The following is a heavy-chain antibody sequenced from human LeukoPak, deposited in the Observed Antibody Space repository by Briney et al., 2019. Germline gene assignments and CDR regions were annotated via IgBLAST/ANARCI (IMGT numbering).Heavy chain of an antibody. D-gene: IGHD6-6*01. CDR2: ISGSGGST. J-gene: IGHJ4*02. V-gene: IGHV3-23*01. CDR1: GFTFSSYG. CDR3: AREYSSFRCFDY. Sequence: PGGSLRLSCAASGFTFSSYGMIWVRQAPGKGLEWVSGISGSGGSTYVADSVKGRFTVSRDNSKNTLYLQMNSLRAEDTAVYYCAREYSSFRCFDYWGQGTLVTVSS.